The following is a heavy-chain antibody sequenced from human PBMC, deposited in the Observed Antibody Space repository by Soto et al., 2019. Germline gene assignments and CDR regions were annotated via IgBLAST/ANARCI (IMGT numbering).Heavy chain of an antibody. Sequence: ALKSSGEGCGYSVSSYRSWWFRQIPGKGLEWMGIIYPGDSDTRYSPSFQGQVTISADKSISTAYLQWSSLKASDTAMYYCARYIAVAQQDWFEPWGQGTLVTVS. CDR1: GYSVSSYR. V-gene: IGHV5-51*01. D-gene: IGHD6-19*01. CDR2: IYPGDSDT. J-gene: IGHJ5*02. CDR3: ARYIAVAQQDWFEP.